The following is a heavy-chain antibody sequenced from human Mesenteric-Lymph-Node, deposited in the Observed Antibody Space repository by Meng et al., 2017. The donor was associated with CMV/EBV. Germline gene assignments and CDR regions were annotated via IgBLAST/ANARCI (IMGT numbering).Heavy chain of an antibody. Sequence: SVKVSCKASGATFNKYTINWVRQVPGQGLEWMGRIFPLVDMTNYAQKFQGRVTMTADTSTSTAYMEVSGLRSEDTAMYYCATADAHCSSTSCYDFDYWGKGTLVTVSS. CDR3: ATADAHCSSTSCYDFDY. D-gene: IGHD2-2*01. CDR1: GATFNKYT. CDR2: IFPLVDMT. J-gene: IGHJ4*02. V-gene: IGHV1-69*02.